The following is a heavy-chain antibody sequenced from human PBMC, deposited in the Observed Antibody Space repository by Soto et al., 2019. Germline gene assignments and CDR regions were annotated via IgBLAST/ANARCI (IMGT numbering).Heavy chain of an antibody. D-gene: IGHD1-7*01. J-gene: IGHJ4*02. Sequence: GGSLRLSCAASGFTLSSYGMHSVRQAPGKGLEWVAVISYDGSNKYYADSVKGRFTISRDNSKNTLYLQMNSLRADDTAVYYCAKDPPTGTTVWGQGTLVTVSS. V-gene: IGHV3-30*18. CDR3: AKDPPTGTTV. CDR1: GFTLSSYG. CDR2: ISYDGSNK.